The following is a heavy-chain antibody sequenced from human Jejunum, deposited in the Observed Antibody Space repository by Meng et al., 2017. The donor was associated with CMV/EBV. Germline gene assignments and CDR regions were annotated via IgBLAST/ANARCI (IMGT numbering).Heavy chain of an antibody. J-gene: IGHJ4*02. CDR2: IYYSGYT. V-gene: IGHV4-59*01. D-gene: IGHD3/OR15-3a*01. Sequence: VAGDSISGYYWSWIRQPAGKGLEWIGYIYYSGYTNYKHSLKSRVTISVDTSKNHFSLKLSSVTAADRAVYYCATSSSGFDFWTDNWGQGTLVTVSS. CDR1: GDSISGYY. CDR3: ATSSSGFDFWTDN.